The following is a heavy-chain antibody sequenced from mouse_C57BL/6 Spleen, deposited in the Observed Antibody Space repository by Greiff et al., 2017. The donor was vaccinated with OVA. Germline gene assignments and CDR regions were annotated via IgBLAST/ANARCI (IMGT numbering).Heavy chain of an antibody. J-gene: IGHJ2*01. CDR3: ARQSGTYFDY. Sequence: EVNVVESGGDLVKPGGSLKLSCAASGFTFSSYGMSWVRQTPDKRLEWVATISSGGSYTYYPDSVKGRFTISRDNAKNTLYLQMSSLKSEDTAMYYCARQSGTYFDYWGQGTTLTVSS. CDR2: ISSGGSYT. D-gene: IGHD1-3*01. V-gene: IGHV5-6*01. CDR1: GFTFSSYG.